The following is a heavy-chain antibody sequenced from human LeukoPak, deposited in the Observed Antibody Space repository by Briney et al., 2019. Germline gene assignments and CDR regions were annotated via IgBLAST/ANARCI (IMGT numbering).Heavy chain of an antibody. CDR2: IYYSGST. D-gene: IGHD1-26*01. Sequence: SETLSLTCTVSGGSISSYYWSWIRRPPGKGLEWIGDIYYSGSTNYNPSLKSRVTISVDTSKNQFSLRLSSVTAADTAVYYSARLASGRYGPLTPFDYWGQGTLVTVSS. CDR3: ARLASGRYGPLTPFDY. CDR1: GGSISSYY. V-gene: IGHV4-59*08. J-gene: IGHJ4*02.